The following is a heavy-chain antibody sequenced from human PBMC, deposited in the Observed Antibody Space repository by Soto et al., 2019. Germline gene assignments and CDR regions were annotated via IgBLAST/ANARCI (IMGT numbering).Heavy chain of an antibody. CDR2: IYPGDSDT. Sequence: GESLKISCKGSGYSFTSYWIGWVRQMPGKGLEWMGIIYPGDSDTRYSPSFQGQVTISADKSISTAYLQWSSLKASDTAMYYCARPDLPLSESVSSYGMDVWGQGTMVTVSS. CDR1: GYSFTSYW. D-gene: IGHD3-16*02. J-gene: IGHJ6*01. CDR3: ARPDLPLSESVSSYGMDV. V-gene: IGHV5-51*01.